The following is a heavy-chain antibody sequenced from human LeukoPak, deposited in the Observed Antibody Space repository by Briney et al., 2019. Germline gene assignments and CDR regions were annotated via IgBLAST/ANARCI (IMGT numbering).Heavy chain of an antibody. CDR1: GGSISSGDYY. CDR3: ATSTGARWLHTPLIGY. D-gene: IGHD5-24*01. V-gene: IGHV3-23*01. J-gene: IGHJ4*02. Sequence: LSLTCTVSGGSISSGDYYWSWVRQAPGKGLEWVSAISGSGGSTYYADSVKGRFTISRDNSKNTLYLQMNSLRAEDTAVYYCATSTGARWLHTPLIGYWGQGTLVTVSS. CDR2: ISGSGGST.